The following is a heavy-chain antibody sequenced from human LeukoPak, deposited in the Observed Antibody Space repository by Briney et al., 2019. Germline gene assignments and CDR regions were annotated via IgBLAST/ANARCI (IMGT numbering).Heavy chain of an antibody. CDR1: GGSFSGYY. CDR3: ARHLPLYSSSWYTRFDP. CDR2: INHSGST. J-gene: IGHJ5*02. Sequence: SETLSLTCAVYGGSFSGYYWSWIRQPPGKGLEWIGEINHSGSTNYNPSLKSRVTISVDTSKNQFSLKLSSVTAADTAVYYCARHLPLYSSSWYTRFDPWGQGTLVTVSS. V-gene: IGHV4-34*01. D-gene: IGHD6-13*01.